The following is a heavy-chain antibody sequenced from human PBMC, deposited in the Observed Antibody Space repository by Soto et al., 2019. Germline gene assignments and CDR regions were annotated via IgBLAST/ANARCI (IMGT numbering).Heavy chain of an antibody. V-gene: IGHV3-74*01. Sequence: EVQLVESGGGLVQPGGSLRLSCAASGFTISNYWMHWVRLVPGKGLVWVSSIGGDGPTATYADSVRGRFILTRDNAKNMLFLQMNDLRPADTAVYYCATWHEREHAYDVWGQGTTVTVSS. J-gene: IGHJ3*01. D-gene: IGHD1-1*01. CDR2: IGGDGPTA. CDR3: ATWHEREHAYDV. CDR1: GFTISNYW.